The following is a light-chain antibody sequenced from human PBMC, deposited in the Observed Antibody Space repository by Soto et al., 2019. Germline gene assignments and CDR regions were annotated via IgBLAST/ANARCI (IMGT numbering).Light chain of an antibody. CDR2: GAS. J-gene: IGKJ5*01. Sequence: IVMSKSPATLSVSTGERATLSCRASQSVSSNLAWYQQKPGQAPRLLIYGASTRATGIPDRFSGSGSGTDFTLTISRLEPEDFAVYYCQQYGSSPTFGQGARLEI. V-gene: IGKV3-20*01. CDR1: QSVSSN. CDR3: QQYGSSPT.